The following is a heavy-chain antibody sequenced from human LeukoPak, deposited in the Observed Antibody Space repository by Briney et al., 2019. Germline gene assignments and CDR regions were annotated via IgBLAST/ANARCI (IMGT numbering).Heavy chain of an antibody. Sequence: ASVKVSCKASGYTFTSYAMHWVRQAPGQGLEWMGGIIPIFGTATYAQKFQGRVTITADESTSTAYMELSSLRSEDTAVYYCAAMTDWYDVNWFDPWGQGTLVTVSS. J-gene: IGHJ5*02. CDR3: AAMTDWYDVNWFDP. V-gene: IGHV1-69*13. D-gene: IGHD1-1*01. CDR1: GYTFTSYA. CDR2: IIPIFGTA.